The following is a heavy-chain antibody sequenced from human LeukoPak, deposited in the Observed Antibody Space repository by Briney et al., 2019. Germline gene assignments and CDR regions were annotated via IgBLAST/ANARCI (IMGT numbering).Heavy chain of an antibody. CDR3: ARGGYFDILTGYYQTQYYYPMDV. J-gene: IGHJ6*02. CDR2: ISSSSSTI. Sequence: GGSLRLSCAASGFTFSSYSMNWVRQAPGKGLEWVSYISSSSSTIYYADSVKGRFTISRDNAKNSLYLQMNSLRDEDTAVYYCARGGYFDILTGYYQTQYYYPMDVWGRGTTVTVSS. D-gene: IGHD3-9*01. CDR1: GFTFSSYS. V-gene: IGHV3-48*02.